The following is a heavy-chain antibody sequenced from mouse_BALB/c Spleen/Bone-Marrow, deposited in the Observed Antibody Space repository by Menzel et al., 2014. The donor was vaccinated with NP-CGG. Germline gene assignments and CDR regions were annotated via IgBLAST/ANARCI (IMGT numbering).Heavy chain of an antibody. D-gene: IGHD1-1*01. CDR3: ARSGNVRNAMDY. CDR1: GYTFTNNA. J-gene: IGHJ4*01. Sequence: QVQLKQSGAEPVRPGVPVKISCKGSGYTFTNNAIHWVKQSRAKSLEWIGIISTYYGDTTYNQKFKGKATMTVDKSSSTAYLKLARLTSEDSAIYYCARSGNVRNAMDYWGQGTSVTVSS. V-gene: IGHV1S137*01. CDR2: ISTYYGDT.